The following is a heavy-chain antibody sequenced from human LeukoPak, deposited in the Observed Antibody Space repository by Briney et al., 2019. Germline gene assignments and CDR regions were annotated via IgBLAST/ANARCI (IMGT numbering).Heavy chain of an antibody. Sequence: SETLSLTCTVSGDSISSSFYYWGWIRQPPGKGLEWIGNIYYSGSTYYNPSLKSRVTISVDTSKNQFSLKLTSVTAADTAIYYCARPLLDGWGRYSHAFD. V-gene: IGHV4-39*01. D-gene: IGHD3-16*01. CDR3: ARPLLDGWGRYSHAFD. CDR1: GDSISSSFYY. CDR2: IYYSGST. J-gene: IGHJ3*01.